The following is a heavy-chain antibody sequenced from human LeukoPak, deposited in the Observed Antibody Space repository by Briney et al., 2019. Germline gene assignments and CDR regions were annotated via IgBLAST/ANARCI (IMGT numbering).Heavy chain of an antibody. J-gene: IGHJ4*02. CDR2: IYYSGST. V-gene: IGHV4-59*11. Sequence: SQTLSLTCTVSGGSISSHYWSWIRQPPGKGLEWIGYIYYSGSTNYNPSLKSRVTISVDTSKNQFSLKLSSVTAADTAVYYCATGANRGSYYWVYYFDYWGQGTLVTVSS. D-gene: IGHD1-26*01. CDR3: ATGANRGSYYWVYYFDY. CDR1: GGSISSHY.